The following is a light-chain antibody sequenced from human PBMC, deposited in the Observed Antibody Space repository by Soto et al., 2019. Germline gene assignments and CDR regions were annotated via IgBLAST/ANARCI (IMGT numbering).Light chain of an antibody. CDR3: QQRSNWPLS. J-gene: IGKJ4*01. Sequence: EIVLTQSPATLCLSPGERATLSCRASQSVSSYLAWYQQKPGQAPRLLLYDASNRATGIPARFSGSGSGTDFTLTISSLEPEDFAVYYCQQRSNWPLSFGGGTKVELK. CDR1: QSVSSY. CDR2: DAS. V-gene: IGKV3-11*01.